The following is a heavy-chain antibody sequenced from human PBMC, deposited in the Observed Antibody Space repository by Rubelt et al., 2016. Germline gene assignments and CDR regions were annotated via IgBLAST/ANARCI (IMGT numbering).Heavy chain of an antibody. Sequence: EVQLVQSGAEVKKPGESLRLSCTGSGYSFTSYWISWARQMPGKGLEWMGQIDPSDSYTNYSPSFQGHVPISADKSITTAYLQWSSLKASDTAMYYCARRGYCSSTNCDPALGYWGQGTLVTVSS. J-gene: IGHJ4*02. CDR3: ARRGYCSSTNCDPALGY. D-gene: IGHD2-2*01. CDR2: IDPSDSYT. CDR1: GYSFTSYW. V-gene: IGHV5-10-1*01.